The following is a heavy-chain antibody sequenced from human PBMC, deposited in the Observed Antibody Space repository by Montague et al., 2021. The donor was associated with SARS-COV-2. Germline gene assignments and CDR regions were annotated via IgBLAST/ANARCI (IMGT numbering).Heavy chain of an antibody. Sequence: SETLSLTCTVSGGSISSYYWSWIRQPPGKGLEWIGYIYYSGGTNYNPSLKSRVTISLDTSKNQFSLKLNSVTAADTAVYYCARRSYSPDAFDIWGQGTMVTVSS. D-gene: IGHD1-26*01. J-gene: IGHJ3*02. CDR2: IYYSGGT. CDR1: GGSISSYY. CDR3: ARRSYSPDAFDI. V-gene: IGHV4-59*01.